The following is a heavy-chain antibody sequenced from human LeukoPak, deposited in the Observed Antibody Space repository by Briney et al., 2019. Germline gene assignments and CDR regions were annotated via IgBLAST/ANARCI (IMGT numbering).Heavy chain of an antibody. D-gene: IGHD3-22*01. CDR3: AKGSDYYDSSQGY. Sequence: GGSLRLSCAASGFTFNNFAMGWVRQAPGKGLEWVSTVGTGGDTYYADSVKGRFTISRDNSKNTLYLQMNSLRAEDTAVYYCAKGSDYYDSSQGYWGQGTLVTVSS. CDR1: GFTFNNFA. J-gene: IGHJ4*02. CDR2: VGTGGDT. V-gene: IGHV3-23*01.